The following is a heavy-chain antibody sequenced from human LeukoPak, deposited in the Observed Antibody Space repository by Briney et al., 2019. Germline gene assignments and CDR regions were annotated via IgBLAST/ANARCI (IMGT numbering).Heavy chain of an antibody. J-gene: IGHJ4*02. V-gene: IGHV1-46*01. CDR1: GYTFTSYY. D-gene: IGHD3-10*01. Sequence: ASVKVSCKASGYTFTSYYMHWVRQAPGQGLEWMGIINPSGGSTSYAQKFQGRVTMTRDMSTSTVYMELSSLRSEDTAVYYCARAGVGYHGSGKKGFDYRGQGTLVTVPS. CDR3: ARAGVGYHGSGKKGFDY. CDR2: INPSGGST.